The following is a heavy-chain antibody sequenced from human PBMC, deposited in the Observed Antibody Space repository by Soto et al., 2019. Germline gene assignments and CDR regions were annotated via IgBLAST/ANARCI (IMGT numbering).Heavy chain of an antibody. D-gene: IGHD2-2*01. J-gene: IGHJ4*02. Sequence: GASVKVSCKASGYTFTNYDINWVRQATGQGLEWMGWMNPNSGNTGYAQKLQGRVTMTRNTSMSTASMEPSSLRSEDTAVYYCARGPMSCTSSSCPYFFDYWAQGTLVTVSS. V-gene: IGHV1-8*01. CDR2: MNPNSGNT. CDR1: GYTFTNYD. CDR3: ARGPMSCTSSSCPYFFDY.